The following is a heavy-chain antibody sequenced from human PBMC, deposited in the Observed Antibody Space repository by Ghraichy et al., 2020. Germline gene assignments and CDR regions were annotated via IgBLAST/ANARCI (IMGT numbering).Heavy chain of an antibody. V-gene: IGHV3-23*01. CDR3: AKGRTAMVIRCWFY. Sequence: GGSLRLSCAASGFTFSSYAMSWVRQAPGKGLEWVSAISGSGGSTYYADSVKGRFTISRDNSKNTLYLQMNSLRAEDTAVYYCAKGRTAMVIRCWFYWGQGTLVTVSS. J-gene: IGHJ4*02. CDR1: GFTFSSYA. D-gene: IGHD5-18*01. CDR2: ISGSGGST.